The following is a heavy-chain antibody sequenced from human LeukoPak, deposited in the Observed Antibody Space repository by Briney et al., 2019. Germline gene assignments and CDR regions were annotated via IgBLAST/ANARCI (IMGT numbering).Heavy chain of an antibody. CDR3: ARGGTIFGVVIPYYFDY. V-gene: IGHV1-18*04. CDR1: GYTFTSYY. J-gene: IGHJ4*02. CDR2: ISAYNGNT. Sequence: ASVKVSCKASGYTFTSYYMHWVRQAPGQGLEWMGWISAYNGNTNYAQKLQGRVTMTTDTSTSTAYMELRSLRSDDTAVYYCARGGTIFGVVIPYYFDYWGQGTLVTVSS. D-gene: IGHD3-3*01.